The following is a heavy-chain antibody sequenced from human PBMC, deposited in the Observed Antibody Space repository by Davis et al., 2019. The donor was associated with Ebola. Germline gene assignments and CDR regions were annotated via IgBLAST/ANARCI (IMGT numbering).Heavy chain of an antibody. V-gene: IGHV3-74*01. CDR2: INSDGSST. D-gene: IGHD2-15*01. J-gene: IGHJ4*02. CDR3: AREIKDIVVVVAATFGGFDY. CDR1: GFTFSSYW. Sequence: GESLKISCAASGFTFSSYWMHWVRQAPGKGLVWVSRINSDGSSTSYADSVKGRFTISRDNAKNSLYLQMNSLRAEDTAVYYCAREIKDIVVVVAATFGGFDYWGQGTLVTVSS.